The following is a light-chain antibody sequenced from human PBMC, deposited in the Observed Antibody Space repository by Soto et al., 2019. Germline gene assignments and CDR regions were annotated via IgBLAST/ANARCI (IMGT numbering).Light chain of an antibody. CDR3: QHYASSPPYT. CDR1: QSITNN. Sequence: EIVMTQSPASLSVSPGGRATLSCRASQSITNNLAWYQQKPGQAPRLLIYGASARATGIPARFSGSGSETEFTLTISRLEPEDSAMYYCQHYASSPPYTFGQGTKLEIK. V-gene: IGKV3-15*01. J-gene: IGKJ2*01. CDR2: GAS.